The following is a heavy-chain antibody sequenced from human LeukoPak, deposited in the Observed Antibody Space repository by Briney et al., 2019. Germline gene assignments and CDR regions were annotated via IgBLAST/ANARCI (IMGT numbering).Heavy chain of an antibody. CDR1: GGTFSSYA. D-gene: IGHD1-26*01. CDR2: IIPIFGTA. J-gene: IGHJ6*03. CDR3: ARTAWGATNYYYYMDV. Sequence: GASVKVSCKASGGTFSSYAISWVRQAPGQGLEWMGGIIPIFGTANYAQKFQGRVTITADKSTSTAYMELSSLRSEDTAVYYCARTAWGATNYYYYMDVWGKGTTVTISS. V-gene: IGHV1-69*06.